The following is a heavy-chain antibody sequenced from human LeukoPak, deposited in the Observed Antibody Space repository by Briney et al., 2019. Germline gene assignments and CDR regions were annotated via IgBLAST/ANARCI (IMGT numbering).Heavy chain of an antibody. Sequence: GGSLRLSCAASGFTFSSYAMHWVRQAPGKGLEWVAVISYDGSNKYYADSVKGRFTISRDNSKNTLYLQMNSLRAEDTAVYYCARLRAAAGDYWGQGTLVTVSS. D-gene: IGHD6-13*01. CDR3: ARLRAAAGDY. J-gene: IGHJ4*02. CDR2: ISYDGSNK. V-gene: IGHV3-30-3*01. CDR1: GFTFSSYA.